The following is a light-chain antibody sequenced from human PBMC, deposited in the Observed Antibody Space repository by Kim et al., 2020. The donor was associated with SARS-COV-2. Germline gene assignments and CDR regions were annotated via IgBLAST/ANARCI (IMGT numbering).Light chain of an antibody. J-gene: IGLJ2*01. CDR1: KLGDKY. V-gene: IGLV3-1*01. Sequence: SYELTQAPSVSVSPGQTATITCAGDKLGDKYACWYQQKPGQSPVLVIYQDTKRPSGIPERFSGSNSGNTATLTISGTQAGDEADYYCQAWESITVVLGGG. CDR3: QAWESITVV. CDR2: QDT.